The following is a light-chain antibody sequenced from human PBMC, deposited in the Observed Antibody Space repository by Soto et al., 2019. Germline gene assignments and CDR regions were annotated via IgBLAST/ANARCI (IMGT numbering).Light chain of an antibody. V-gene: IGKV1-39*01. J-gene: IGKJ1*01. CDR2: AAS. CDR3: HQSYSSPRT. CDR1: QSISSY. Sequence: DIQMTQAPSSLSASVGDRVTITCRASQSISSYLNCYQQKPGKAPKLLIYAASSLQSRVPLRFSGSDSGTDFTLHISSLQPDAFETYYSHQSYSSPRTFGQGNQVEIK.